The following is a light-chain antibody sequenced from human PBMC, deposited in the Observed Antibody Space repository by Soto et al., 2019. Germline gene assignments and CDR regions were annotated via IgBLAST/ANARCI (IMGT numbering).Light chain of an antibody. CDR1: QSISSW. V-gene: IGKV1-5*01. CDR3: QQYGSSGT. Sequence: DIQMTQSPYTLSASVGDRVTITCRASQSISSWLAWYQQKPGKAPKLLIYDVSSFEGGVPSRFSGSGSGTDFTLTISRLEPEDFAVYYCQQYGSSGTFGQGTKVDIK. J-gene: IGKJ1*01. CDR2: DVS.